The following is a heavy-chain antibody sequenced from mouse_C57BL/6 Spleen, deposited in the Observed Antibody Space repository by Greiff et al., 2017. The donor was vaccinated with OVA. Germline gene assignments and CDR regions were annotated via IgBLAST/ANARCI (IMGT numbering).Heavy chain of an antibody. Sequence: VQLVESGPGLVAPSQTLSITCTVSGFSLTSYGVSWVRQPPGKGLEWLGVIWGDGGTNYHSALISRLSISKKNSKSQVFLKLNRLQTDDTATYSVAKPGGFAYWGQGTLVTVSA. CDR1: GFSLTSYG. V-gene: IGHV2-3*01. J-gene: IGHJ3*01. CDR3: AKPGGFAY. CDR2: IWGDGGT.